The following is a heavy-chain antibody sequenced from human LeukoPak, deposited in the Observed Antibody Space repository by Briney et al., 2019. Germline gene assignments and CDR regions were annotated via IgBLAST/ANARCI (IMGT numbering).Heavy chain of an antibody. Sequence: ASVKVSCKASGYTFTSYYMHWVRQAPGQGLEWMGIINPSGGSTSYAQKFQGRVTMTRDTSTNTVYMELSSLRSEDTAVYSCARATLSDYYFNYWGQGTLVTVSS. CDR3: ARATLSDYYFNY. CDR2: INPSGGST. J-gene: IGHJ4*02. CDR1: GYTFTSYY. V-gene: IGHV1-46*01.